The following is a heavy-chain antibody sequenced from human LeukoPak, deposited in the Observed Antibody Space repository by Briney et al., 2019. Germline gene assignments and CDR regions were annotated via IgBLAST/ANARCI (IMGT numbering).Heavy chain of an antibody. CDR2: IYPGDSDT. V-gene: IGHV5-51*01. D-gene: IGHD4-17*01. J-gene: IGHJ3*02. Sequence: HGESLRISCKGSGYSFTSYWIGWVRQMPGKGLEWMGIIYPGDSDTRYSPSFQGQVTISADKSISTAYLQWSSLKASDTAMYYCAATPNDYGDYAGESDAFDIWGQGTKVTVSS. CDR3: AATPNDYGDYAGESDAFDI. CDR1: GYSFTSYW.